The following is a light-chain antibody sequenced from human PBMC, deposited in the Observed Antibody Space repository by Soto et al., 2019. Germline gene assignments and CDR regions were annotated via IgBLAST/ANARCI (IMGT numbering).Light chain of an antibody. V-gene: IGKV3-11*01. J-gene: IGKJ2*01. CDR2: DAS. CDR3: HHRSNWPPEDT. Sequence: EVLLTQSPGTLSFTPGESATLSCRASQPINTYLGWYQHKSGQSPRLLIYDASNRAADIPARFSASGFGTDFTLTISSLKPEDFGTYYCHHRSNWPPEDTFGQGTKLEI. CDR1: QPINTY.